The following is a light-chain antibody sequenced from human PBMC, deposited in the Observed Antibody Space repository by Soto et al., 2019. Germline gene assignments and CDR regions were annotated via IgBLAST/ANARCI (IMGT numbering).Light chain of an antibody. CDR3: SSYTSSSTLV. Sequence: QYALTQPAFVSGSPGQSITISCTGTNNNVGGYNFVSWYQQHPGKVPKLMIYDVTNRPSGVSNRFSGSKSGNTASLTISGLQAEDEADYYCSSYTSSSTLVFGTGTKLTGL. CDR1: NNNVGGYNF. J-gene: IGLJ1*01. CDR2: DVT. V-gene: IGLV2-14*01.